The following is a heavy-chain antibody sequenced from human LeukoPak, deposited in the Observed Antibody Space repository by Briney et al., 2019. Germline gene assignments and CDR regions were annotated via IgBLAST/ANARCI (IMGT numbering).Heavy chain of an antibody. CDR2: INHSGST. J-gene: IGHJ4*02. Sequence: SETLSLTCAVYGGSFSGYYWSWIRQPPGKGLEWIGEINHSGSTNYNPSLKSRVTISVDTSKNQFSLKLSSVTAADTAAYYCARQGYGGNGVDYWGQGTLVTVSS. V-gene: IGHV4-34*01. D-gene: IGHD4-23*01. CDR3: ARQGYGGNGVDY. CDR1: GGSFSGYY.